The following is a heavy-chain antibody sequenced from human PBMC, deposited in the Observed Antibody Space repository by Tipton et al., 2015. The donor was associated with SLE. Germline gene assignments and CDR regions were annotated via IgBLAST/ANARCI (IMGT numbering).Heavy chain of an antibody. J-gene: IGHJ6*03. Sequence: TLSLTCTVSGGSISSDYWSWIRQPPGKGLEWIGYIYYSGSTNYNPSLKSRVTISVDTSKNQFSLKLSSVTAADTAVYYCASARDYYYMDVWGKGTTVTVSS. CDR2: IYYSGST. V-gene: IGHV4-59*01. CDR1: GGSISSDY. CDR3: ASARDYYYMDV.